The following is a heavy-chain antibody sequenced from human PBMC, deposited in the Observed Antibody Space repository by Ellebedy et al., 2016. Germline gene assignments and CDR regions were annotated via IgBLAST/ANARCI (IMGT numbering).Heavy chain of an antibody. V-gene: IGHV1-8*01. D-gene: IGHD6-13*01. CDR3: ARDRYIAAAGNWFDP. CDR2: MNPNSGNT. Sequence: ASVKVSXKASGYTFTRYDINWVRQAPGQGLEWMGWMNPNSGNTGFAQKFQGRVTMTSNTSISTAYMELNSLRSEDTAVYYCARDRYIAAAGNWFDPWGQGTLVTVSS. J-gene: IGHJ5*02. CDR1: GYTFTRYD.